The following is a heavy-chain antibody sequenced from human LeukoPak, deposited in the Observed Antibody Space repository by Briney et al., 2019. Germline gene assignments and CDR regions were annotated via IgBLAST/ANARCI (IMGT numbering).Heavy chain of an antibody. CDR1: GGTFSSYA. CDR3: ARDSSPVRGVLL. CDR2: IIPIFGTA. D-gene: IGHD3-10*01. V-gene: IGHV1-69*13. J-gene: IGHJ4*02. Sequence: SVKVSCKASGGTFSSYAISWVRQAPGQGLEWMGGIIPIFGTANYAQKFQGRVTITADESTSTAYMELSSLRSEDTAVYYCARDSSPVRGVLLWGQGTLVTVSS.